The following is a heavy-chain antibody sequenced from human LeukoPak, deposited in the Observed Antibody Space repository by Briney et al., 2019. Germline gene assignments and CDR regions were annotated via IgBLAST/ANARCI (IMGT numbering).Heavy chain of an antibody. CDR3: ARLAAAGLDY. CDR1: GGSISSGGYY. D-gene: IGHD6-13*01. Sequence: SSETLSLTCTVSGGSISSGGYYWSWIRQHPGKGLEWIGYIYYSGSTYYNPSLKSRVTISVDTSKNQFSLKLSSVTAADTAVYYCARLAAAGLDYWGQGTLVTVSS. CDR2: IYYSGST. V-gene: IGHV4-31*03. J-gene: IGHJ4*02.